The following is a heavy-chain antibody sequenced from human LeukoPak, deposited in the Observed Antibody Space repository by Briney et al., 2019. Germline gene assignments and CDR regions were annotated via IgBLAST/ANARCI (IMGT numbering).Heavy chain of an antibody. CDR3: ARRVGGSYYPIRYFDY. Sequence: SETLSLTCTVSGGSISSSSYYWGWIRQPPGKGLEWIGSIYYSGSTYYNPSLKSRVTISVDTSKNQFSLKLSSVTAADTAVYYCARRVGGSYYPIRYFDYWGQGTLVTVSS. V-gene: IGHV4-39*07. CDR1: GGSISSSSYY. J-gene: IGHJ4*02. CDR2: IYYSGST. D-gene: IGHD3-10*01.